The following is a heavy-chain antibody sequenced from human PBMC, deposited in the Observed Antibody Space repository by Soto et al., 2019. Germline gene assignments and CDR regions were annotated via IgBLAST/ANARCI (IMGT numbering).Heavy chain of an antibody. CDR1: GFTFSSYA. CDR2: ISGSGVST. J-gene: IGHJ4*02. V-gene: IGHV3-23*01. CDR3: AKDHYDFWSGYYTGSDY. Sequence: QPGGSLRLSCAASGFTFSSYAMSWVRQAPGKGLEWVSGISGSGVSTYYADSVKGRFTISRDNSKNTLYLQMNSLRAEDTAVYYCAKDHYDFWSGYYTGSDYWGQGTRVTVSS. D-gene: IGHD3-3*01.